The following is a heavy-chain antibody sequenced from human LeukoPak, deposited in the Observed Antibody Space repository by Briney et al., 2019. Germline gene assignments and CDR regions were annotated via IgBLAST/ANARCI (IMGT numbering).Heavy chain of an antibody. Sequence: ASVKVSCKVSGYTLTELSMHWVRQAPRKGLEWMGGFDPEDGETIYAQKFQGRVTMTEDTSTDTAYMELSSLRSEDTAVYYCATEIWNYGRYYYGMDVXXQGTTVTVSS. CDR3: ATEIWNYGRYYYGMDV. D-gene: IGHD1-7*01. CDR1: GYTLTELS. V-gene: IGHV1-24*01. J-gene: IGHJ6*02. CDR2: FDPEDGET.